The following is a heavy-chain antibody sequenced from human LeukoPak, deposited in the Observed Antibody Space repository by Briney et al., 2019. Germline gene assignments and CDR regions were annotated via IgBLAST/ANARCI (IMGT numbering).Heavy chain of an antibody. J-gene: IGHJ3*02. CDR2: IWYDGSNK. Sequence: GGSLRLSCAAPGFTFSSYGMHWVRQAPGKGLEWVAVIWYDGSNKYYADSVKGRFTISRDNSKNTLYLQMNSLRAEDTAVYYCAKPSHYYDSPRGAFDIWGQGTMVTVSS. V-gene: IGHV3-33*06. CDR1: GFTFSSYG. D-gene: IGHD3-22*01. CDR3: AKPSHYYDSPRGAFDI.